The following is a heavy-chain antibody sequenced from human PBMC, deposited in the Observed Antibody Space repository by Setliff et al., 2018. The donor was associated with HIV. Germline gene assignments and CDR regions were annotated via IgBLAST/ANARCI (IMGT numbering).Heavy chain of an antibody. CDR1: GGSISSGSYF. V-gene: IGHV4-61*02. J-gene: IGHJ4*02. CDR3: ARLFRWLQFPDRFDS. CDR2: IYSSGIT. Sequence: SETLSLTCTVSGGSISSGSYFWNWIRQPAGKGLEWIGRIYSSGITNYNPSLKSRLTISLDTSKNQFSLKLSSVTAADTAVYYCARLFRWLQFPDRFDSWGQGALVTVSS. D-gene: IGHD6-19*01.